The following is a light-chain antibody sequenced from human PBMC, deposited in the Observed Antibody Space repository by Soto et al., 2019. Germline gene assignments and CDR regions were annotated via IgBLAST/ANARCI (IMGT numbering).Light chain of an antibody. CDR1: QSVSSIY. Sequence: EIVLTQSPGTLSLSPGERATLSCRASQSVSSIYLGWYQQKPGQAPRLLIYGASSRATGIPDRFSGSGSGTDFTLTISRLEPEDFAVYYCHQYGDSTGWTFGQGTKVEIK. CDR2: GAS. J-gene: IGKJ1*01. CDR3: HQYGDSTGWT. V-gene: IGKV3-20*01.